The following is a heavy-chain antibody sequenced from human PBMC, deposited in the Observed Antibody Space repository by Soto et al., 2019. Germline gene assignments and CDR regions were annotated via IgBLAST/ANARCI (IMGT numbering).Heavy chain of an antibody. CDR1: GYTFTSYY. J-gene: IGHJ4*02. CDR2: INPSGGST. Sequence: ASVKVSCKASGYTFTSYYMHWVRQAPGQGLEWMGIINPSGGSTSYAQKFQGRVTMTRDTSTSTVHMELSSLRSEDTAVYYCARERTKTMVRGAHQDYWGQGTLVTVSS. CDR3: ARERTKTMVRGAHQDY. V-gene: IGHV1-46*01. D-gene: IGHD3-10*01.